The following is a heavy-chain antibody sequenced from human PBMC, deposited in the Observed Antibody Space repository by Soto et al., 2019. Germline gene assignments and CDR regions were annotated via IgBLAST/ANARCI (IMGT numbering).Heavy chain of an antibody. D-gene: IGHD2-8*01. Sequence: SVKVACRASGGTFRNYAISGVRQAPGQGLEWMGGIVPLFGTANYAQKFQGRITITADKSTSTVYLELSSLRSDDTAVYSCARGDALDYYYGMDVWGQRTTVNVYS. CDR2: IVPLFGTA. CDR3: ARGDALDYYYGMDV. J-gene: IGHJ6*01. CDR1: GGTFRNYA. V-gene: IGHV1-69*06.